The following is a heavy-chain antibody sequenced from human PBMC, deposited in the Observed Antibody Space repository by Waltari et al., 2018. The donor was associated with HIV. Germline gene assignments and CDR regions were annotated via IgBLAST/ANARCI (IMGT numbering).Heavy chain of an antibody. J-gene: IGHJ4*02. D-gene: IGHD2-8*01. CDR2: IFYSGST. V-gene: IGHV4-31*11. CDR3: ARVGYCTTANCYPSQGFDS. CDR1: GGSISSGDYF. Sequence: QVRLQESGPGLVQPSQTLSLSCAVSGGSISSGDYFCSWVRQHPGKGMEGIGYIFYSGSTFYNPALKSRTVISVDTSENQFSLRLTSVTAADTAFYYCARVGYCTTANCYPSQGFDSWGQGTLVTVSS.